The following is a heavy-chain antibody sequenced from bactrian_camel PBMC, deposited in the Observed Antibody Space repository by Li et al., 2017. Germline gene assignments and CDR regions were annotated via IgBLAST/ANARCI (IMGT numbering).Heavy chain of an antibody. D-gene: IGHD1*01. CDR2: IDSDGRT. Sequence: HVQLVESGGGSVQPGGSLTLSCRLSGYTYSRNSMGWFRQAPGKEREGVAAIDSDGRTSYADSVKGRSTISKDNAKNTLYLQMNNLKPEDTAMYYCAVATDCRWTGYPYWTPAPNNMGQGTQVTVS. V-gene: IGHV3S53*01. CDR1: GYTYSRNS. J-gene: IGHJ4*01.